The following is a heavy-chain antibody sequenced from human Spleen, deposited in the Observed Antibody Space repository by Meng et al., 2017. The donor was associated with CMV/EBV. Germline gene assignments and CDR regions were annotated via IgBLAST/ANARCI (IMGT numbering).Heavy chain of an antibody. D-gene: IGHD6-19*01. CDR1: GFPFYSYN. V-gene: IGHV3-21*01. CDR3: ARGSTSSGWPDFDY. Sequence: GESLKISCAASGFPFYSYNMNWVRQAPGKGLEWVSSVSDSGNYKYYADSVKGRFTISRDNAKNSLYLQMNSLRAEDTAVYYCARGSTSSGWPDFDYWGQGALVTVSS. CDR2: VSDSGNYK. J-gene: IGHJ4*02.